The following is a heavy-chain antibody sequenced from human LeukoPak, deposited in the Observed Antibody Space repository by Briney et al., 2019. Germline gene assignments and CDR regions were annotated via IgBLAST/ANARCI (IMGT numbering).Heavy chain of an antibody. CDR2: IDGNGRTT. V-gene: IGHV3-74*01. CDR1: GFTFSSEW. Sequence: GGSLRLSCAASGFTFSSEWMHWVRQASGRGLVWISHIDGNGRTTNYGDSVRGRFTVSRDNAKNTLYLQMNSLRAEDTAVYYCARDVPRTSGPWGQGTLVTVSS. J-gene: IGHJ5*02. D-gene: IGHD3-10*01. CDR3: ARDVPRTSGP.